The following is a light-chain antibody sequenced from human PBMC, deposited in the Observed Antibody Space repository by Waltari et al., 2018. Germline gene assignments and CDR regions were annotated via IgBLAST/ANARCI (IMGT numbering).Light chain of an antibody. V-gene: IGKV1-39*01. Sequence: DIQMTQSPSPLSASVGDRVTITCRTSQNINRFLNWYQHKPGEAPKLLIYTASSMQGGVPSRFSGSGSGTEFSLTISSLQPEDFATYDCQQSYSIPFTFGQGTKVEIK. CDR2: TAS. CDR3: QQSYSIPFT. J-gene: IGKJ2*01. CDR1: QNINRF.